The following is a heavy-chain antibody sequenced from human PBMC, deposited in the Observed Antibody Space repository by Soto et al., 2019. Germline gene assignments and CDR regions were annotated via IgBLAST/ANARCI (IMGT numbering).Heavy chain of an antibody. J-gene: IGHJ4*02. Sequence: SETLSLTCDVPGASITTYYWSWIRQAPGKGLEWIGNVYHTGSTDYNSSLRSRVTISVDTSKNQFSLNMNSVTAADTAVYFCAKRRGAGGHFDYWGQGALVTVSS. CDR3: AKRRGAGGHFDY. D-gene: IGHD2-15*01. CDR1: GASITTYY. CDR2: VYHTGST. V-gene: IGHV4-59*13.